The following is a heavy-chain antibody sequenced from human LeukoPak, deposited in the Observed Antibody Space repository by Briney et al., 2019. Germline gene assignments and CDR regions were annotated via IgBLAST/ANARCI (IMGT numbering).Heavy chain of an antibody. Sequence: GGSLRLSCTASGFTFTNAWMSWVRQAPGKGLEWVGRIKSKTDGGTTDYAAPVKGRFTVSRDDSENRVYLQMNSLKTEDTAVYYCTTWTSHWGQGTLVTVSS. D-gene: IGHD1-1*01. CDR1: GFTFTNAW. CDR2: IKSKTDGGTT. V-gene: IGHV3-15*01. CDR3: TTWTSH. J-gene: IGHJ4*02.